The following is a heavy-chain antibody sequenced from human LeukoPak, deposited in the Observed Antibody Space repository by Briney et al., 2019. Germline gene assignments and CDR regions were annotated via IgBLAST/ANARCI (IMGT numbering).Heavy chain of an antibody. V-gene: IGHV3-30*19. CDR2: ISYDGSNK. Sequence: GGSLRLSCAASGFTFSSYGMHWVRQAPGKGLEWVAVISYDGSNKYYADSVKGRFTISRDNSKNTLYLQMNSLRAEDTGVYYCARVHCSSTSCEYYHYYGMDVWGQGTTVTVSS. CDR3: ARVHCSSTSCEYYHYYGMDV. J-gene: IGHJ6*02. D-gene: IGHD2-2*01. CDR1: GFTFSSYG.